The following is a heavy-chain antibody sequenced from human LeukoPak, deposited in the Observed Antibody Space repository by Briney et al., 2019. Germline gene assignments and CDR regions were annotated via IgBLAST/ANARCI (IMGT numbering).Heavy chain of an antibody. CDR3: ARLSSSWYVFDY. CDR1: GYTFTSYY. CDR2: INPSGGST. D-gene: IGHD6-13*01. Sequence: ASVKVSCKASGYTFTSYYMHWVRQAPGQGLEWMGIINPSGGSTSYAQKLQGRVTMTRDMSTSTVYMELSSLRSEDTAVYYCARLSSSWYVFDYWGQGTLVTVSS. J-gene: IGHJ4*02. V-gene: IGHV1-46*04.